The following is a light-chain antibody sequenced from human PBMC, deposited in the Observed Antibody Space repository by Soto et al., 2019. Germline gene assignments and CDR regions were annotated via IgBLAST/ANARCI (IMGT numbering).Light chain of an antibody. J-gene: IGKJ2*01. CDR3: QQYNSYSYT. CDR2: DAS. CDR1: QSISSW. Sequence: DLQMTQSPSTLSASVGDRVTITCRASQSISSWLAWYQQKPGKAPKLLNYDASSLESGVPSRFSGSGSGTEFTLTISSLQPDDFATYYCQQYNSYSYTFGQGTKLEIK. V-gene: IGKV1-5*01.